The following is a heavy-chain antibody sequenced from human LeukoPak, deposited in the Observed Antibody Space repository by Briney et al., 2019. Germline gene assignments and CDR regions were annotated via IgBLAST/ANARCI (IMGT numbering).Heavy chain of an antibody. CDR3: ARLDDSNSRRPEDDASDV. D-gene: IGHD3-22*01. V-gene: IGHV3-66*02. CDR1: GSTVKRNY. J-gene: IGHJ3*01. CDR2: IYSGGDT. Sequence: GGSLRLSCAVSGSTVKRNYMSWARQAPGKGLEWVSVIYSGGDTYYADSVKGRFTISRDDSKNTVYLQMNNLRPEDTAVYYCARLDDSNSRRPEDDASDVWGQGTTVTVSS.